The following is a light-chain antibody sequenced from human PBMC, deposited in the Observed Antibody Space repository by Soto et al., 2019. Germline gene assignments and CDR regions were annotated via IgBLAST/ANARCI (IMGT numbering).Light chain of an antibody. J-gene: IGLJ3*02. Sequence: QSALTQPASVSGSPGQSITISCTGTNSDIGGYNYVSWYQQHQGKAPKLMIYEVTNRPSGVSNRFSGSKSGNTASLTISGLQAEDEADYYCSSYTSTSTSVLFGGGTKLTVL. V-gene: IGLV2-14*01. CDR3: SSYTSTSTSVL. CDR1: NSDIGGYNY. CDR2: EVT.